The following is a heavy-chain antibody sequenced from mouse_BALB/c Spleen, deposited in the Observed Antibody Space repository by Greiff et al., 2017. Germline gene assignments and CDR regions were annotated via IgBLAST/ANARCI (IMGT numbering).Heavy chain of an antibody. D-gene: IGHD2-4*01. CDR1: GFTFSDYY. CDR3: ARSYDYDGSWFAY. V-gene: IGHV5-4*02. CDR2: ISDGGSYT. J-gene: IGHJ3*01. Sequence: EVKLEESGGGLVKPGGSLKLSCAASGFTFSDYYMYWVRQTPEKRLEWVATISDGGSYTYYPDSVTGRFTISRDNAKNNLYLQMSSLKSEDTAMYYCARSYDYDGSWFAYWGQGTLVTVSA.